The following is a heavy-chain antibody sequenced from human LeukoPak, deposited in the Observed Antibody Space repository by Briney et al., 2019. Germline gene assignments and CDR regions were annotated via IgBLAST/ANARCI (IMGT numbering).Heavy chain of an antibody. CDR2: ISSGSGYI. J-gene: IGHJ5*01. CDR1: GFTFSSYT. Sequence: GGSLRLSCATSGFTFSSYTMSWVRQAPGKGLEWVSSISSGSGYIKYADSVKGRFTISRDNAENSVFLQMSSLRVDDTALYYCARGWFDFWGQGTPVTVSS. V-gene: IGHV3-21*01. CDR3: ARGWFDF.